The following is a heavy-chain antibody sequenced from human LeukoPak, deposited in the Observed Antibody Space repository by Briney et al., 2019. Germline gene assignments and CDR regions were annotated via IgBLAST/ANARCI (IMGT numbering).Heavy chain of an antibody. CDR2: IYSGGST. D-gene: IGHD3-22*01. J-gene: IGHJ6*03. V-gene: IGHV3-66*01. CDR3: AKGSKLVVITRDHYMAV. Sequence: GGSLRLSCAASRFTFSSYSMNWVRQAPGKGLEWVSLIYSGGSTYYADSVKGRFTISRDNSKNTLYLQMNSLRAEDTAVYYCAKGSKLVVITRDHYMAVWGKGTTVTISS. CDR1: RFTFSSYS.